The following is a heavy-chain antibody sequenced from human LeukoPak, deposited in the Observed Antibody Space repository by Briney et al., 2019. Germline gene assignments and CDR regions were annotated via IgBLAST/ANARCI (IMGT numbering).Heavy chain of an antibody. CDR3: ARGQVVLNNLFDY. V-gene: IGHV4-39*01. D-gene: IGHD6-6*01. CDR1: GGSVSSSDYY. J-gene: IGHJ4*02. Sequence: SETLSLTCTVSGGSVSSSDYYWGWIRQTPGKGLEWIGSIYFGGSTNYNPSPKSRVTVSLDTSKNQFSLKLNSMTAADTAVYYCARGQVVLNNLFDYWGQGTLVTVSS. CDR2: IYFGGST.